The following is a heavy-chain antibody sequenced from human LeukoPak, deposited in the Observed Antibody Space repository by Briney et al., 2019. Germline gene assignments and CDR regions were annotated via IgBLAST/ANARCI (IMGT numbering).Heavy chain of an antibody. V-gene: IGHV1-18*01. CDR2: ISAYNGNT. CDR3: ARIGSSSWPYYYYYYGMDV. Sequence: ASVKVSCKASGYTFTSYGISWVRQAPGQGLEGMGWISAYNGNTNYAQKLQGRVTMTTDTSTSAAYMELRSLRSDDTAVYYCARIGSSSWPYYYYYYGMDVWGQGTTVTVSS. J-gene: IGHJ6*02. D-gene: IGHD6-13*01. CDR1: GYTFTSYG.